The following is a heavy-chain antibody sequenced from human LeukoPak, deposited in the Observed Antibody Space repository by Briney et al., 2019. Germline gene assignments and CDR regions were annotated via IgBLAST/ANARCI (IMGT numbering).Heavy chain of an antibody. D-gene: IGHD5-12*01. Sequence: ASVKVSCKASGYTFTGYYMHWVRQASGQGLEWMGWINPNSGGTNYAQKFQGRVTMTRDTSISTAYMELSRLRSDDTAVYYCAFVQSGYDSPYFDLWGRGTLVTVSS. CDR2: INPNSGGT. J-gene: IGHJ2*01. V-gene: IGHV1-2*02. CDR1: GYTFTGYY. CDR3: AFVQSGYDSPYFDL.